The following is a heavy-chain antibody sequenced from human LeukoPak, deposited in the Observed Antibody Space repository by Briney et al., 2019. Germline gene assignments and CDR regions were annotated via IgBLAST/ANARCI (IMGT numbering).Heavy chain of an antibody. CDR2: INPNSGGT. Sequence: ASVKVSCKASGGTFSSYAISWVRQAPGQGLEWMGWINPNSGGTNYAQKFQGRVTMTRDTSISTAYMELGRLRSDDTAVYYCARVLPRIAAAGTYYFDYWGQGTLVTVSS. CDR3: ARVLPRIAAAGTYYFDY. D-gene: IGHD6-13*01. V-gene: IGHV1-2*02. CDR1: GGTFSSYA. J-gene: IGHJ4*02.